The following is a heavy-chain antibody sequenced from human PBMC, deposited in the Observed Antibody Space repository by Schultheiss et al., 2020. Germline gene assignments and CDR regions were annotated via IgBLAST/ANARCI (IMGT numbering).Heavy chain of an antibody. CDR1: GGSISSSSYY. CDR3: ASGPNWNYFDY. J-gene: IGHJ4*02. Sequence: SETLSLTCTVSGGSISSSSYYWGWIRQPPGKGLEWIGHIYYTGTTNYNPSLKSRVAISVDTSMNQFSLELNSVTAADTAVYYCASGPNWNYFDYWGQGTLVTVSS. V-gene: IGHV4-61*05. D-gene: IGHD1-1*01. CDR2: IYYTGTT.